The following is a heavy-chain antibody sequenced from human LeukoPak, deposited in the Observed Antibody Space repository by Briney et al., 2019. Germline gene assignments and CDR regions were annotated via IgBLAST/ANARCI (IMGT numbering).Heavy chain of an antibody. CDR3: ARHVRGYCSGGSCYSDAFDI. D-gene: IGHD2-15*01. Sequence: PSETLSLTCTVSGGSISSYYWSWIRQPPGKGLEWIGYIYYSGSTNYNPSLKSRVTISVDTSKNQFSLKLSSATAADTAVYYCARHVRGYCSGGSCYSDAFDIWGQGTMVTVSS. J-gene: IGHJ3*02. CDR2: IYYSGST. CDR1: GGSISSYY. V-gene: IGHV4-59*08.